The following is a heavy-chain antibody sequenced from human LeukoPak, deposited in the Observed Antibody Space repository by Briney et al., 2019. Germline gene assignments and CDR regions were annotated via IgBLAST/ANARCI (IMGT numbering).Heavy chain of an antibody. Sequence: SQTLSLTCTVSGGSISSGYYYWSWIRQPPGKGLEYIGYIYYGGTYYNPSLKSRVTISVDTSKNQFSLKLSSVTAADTAVYYCARGTWSSSIDYWGQGTLVTVSS. CDR2: IYYGGT. CDR1: GGSISSGYYY. D-gene: IGHD6-6*01. J-gene: IGHJ4*02. V-gene: IGHV4-30-4*01. CDR3: ARGTWSSSIDY.